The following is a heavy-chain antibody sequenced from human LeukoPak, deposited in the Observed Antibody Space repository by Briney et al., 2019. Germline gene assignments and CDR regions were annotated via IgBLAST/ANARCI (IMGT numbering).Heavy chain of an antibody. V-gene: IGHV4-34*01. CDR2: INHSGST. CDR1: GGSFSGYY. Sequence: SETLSLTCAVYGGSFSGYYWSWFRQPPGKGLEWIGEINHSGSTNYNPSLKSRVTISVDTSKNQFSLKLSSVTAADTAVYYCARGRSVDFWGQGTLVTVSS. D-gene: IGHD2-15*01. CDR3: ARGRSVDF. J-gene: IGHJ4*02.